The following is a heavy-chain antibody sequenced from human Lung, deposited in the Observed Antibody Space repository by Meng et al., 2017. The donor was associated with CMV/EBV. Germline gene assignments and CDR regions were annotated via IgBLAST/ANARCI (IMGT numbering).Heavy chain of an antibody. CDR2: IYSSGRT. CDR3: VRGPLLGWFDP. Sequence: HLAGSGGGWTRPGGSLRLSCAALGFTVTSYYMHWVRQAPGKGLEWVSVIYSSGRTYYADSVKGRFTISRDNSKNTVDLQMNTLRAEDTAIYYCVRGPLLGWFDPWGQGAPVTVSS. V-gene: IGHV3-53*01. CDR1: GFTVTSYY. J-gene: IGHJ5*02.